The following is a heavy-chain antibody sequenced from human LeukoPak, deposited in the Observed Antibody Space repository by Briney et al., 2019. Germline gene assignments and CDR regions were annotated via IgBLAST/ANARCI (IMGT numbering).Heavy chain of an antibody. J-gene: IGHJ3*02. CDR3: ARDRDGSLTPDAFDI. Sequence: SVKVSCKASGGTFSSDAISWVRQAPGQGLEWMGRIIPILGIANYAQKFQGRVTISADKSTSTAYMELGSLRSEDTAVYYCARDRDGSLTPDAFDIWGQGTMVTVSS. V-gene: IGHV1-69*04. CDR2: IIPILGIA. CDR1: GGTFSSDA. D-gene: IGHD3-10*01.